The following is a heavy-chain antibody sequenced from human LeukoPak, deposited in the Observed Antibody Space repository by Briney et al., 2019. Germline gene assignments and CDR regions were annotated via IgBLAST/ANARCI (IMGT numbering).Heavy chain of an antibody. CDR1: GYTFTSYA. CDR3: ARDGDAGAFDI. J-gene: IGHJ3*02. Sequence: ASVKVSCKASGYTFTSYAVSWLRQAPGQGLEWMGWVSAYNGVTNYAQKFQGRVTMTTDTSTTTGYMELRSLRSDDTAVYYCARDGDAGAFDIWGQGTMVTVSS. CDR2: VSAYNGVT. D-gene: IGHD7-27*01. V-gene: IGHV1-18*01.